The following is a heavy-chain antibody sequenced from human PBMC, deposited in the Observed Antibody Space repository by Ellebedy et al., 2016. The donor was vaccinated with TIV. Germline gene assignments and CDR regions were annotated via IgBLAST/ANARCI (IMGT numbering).Heavy chain of an antibody. J-gene: IGHJ4*02. Sequence: GGSLRLSXAASGFTFSTTGMHWVRQAPGKGLEWVAVIRSDGDTKFYADSVKGRFTISRDNAKSSLYLQMNSLRAEDTALYYCAKAPPAAMFIGTHYYFDYWGQGTLVTVSS. CDR3: AKAPPAAMFIGTHYYFDY. D-gene: IGHD2-2*01. CDR1: GFTFSTTG. CDR2: IRSDGDTK. V-gene: IGHV3-30*02.